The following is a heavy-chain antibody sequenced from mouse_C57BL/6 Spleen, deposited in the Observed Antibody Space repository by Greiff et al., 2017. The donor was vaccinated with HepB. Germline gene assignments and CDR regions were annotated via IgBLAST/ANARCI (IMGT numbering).Heavy chain of an antibody. D-gene: IGHD2-5*01. V-gene: IGHV2-5*01. J-gene: IGHJ3*01. Sequence: VQLQQSGPGLVQPSQSLSITCTVSGFSLTSYGVHWVRQSPGKGLEWLGVIWRGGSTDYNAAFMSRLSITNDNSKSQVFFKMNSLQADDTAIYYCAKNTGSNSEHWFAYWGQGTLVTVSA. CDR2: IWRGGST. CDR1: GFSLTSYG. CDR3: AKNTGSNSEHWFAY.